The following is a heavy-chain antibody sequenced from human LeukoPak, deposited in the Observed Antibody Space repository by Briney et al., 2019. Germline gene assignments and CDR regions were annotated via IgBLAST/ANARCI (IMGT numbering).Heavy chain of an antibody. D-gene: IGHD6-19*01. CDR2: VYTSGST. Sequence: SETLSLTCAVSGGSISSYYWSWIRQPAGKGLEWIGRVYTSGSTNYNPSLKSRVTMSVDTSKNQLSLKLSSVTAADTAVYYCARERDSSGWYSDWFDPWGQGTLVTVSS. J-gene: IGHJ5*02. CDR1: GGSISSYY. CDR3: ARERDSSGWYSDWFDP. V-gene: IGHV4-4*07.